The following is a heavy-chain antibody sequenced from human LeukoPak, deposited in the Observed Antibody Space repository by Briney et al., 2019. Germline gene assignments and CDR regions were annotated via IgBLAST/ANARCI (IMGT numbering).Heavy chain of an antibody. D-gene: IGHD2-2*01. J-gene: IGHJ5*02. CDR3: ARGEAAMAGFTNWFDP. V-gene: IGHV5-51*01. CDR2: IYPGDSDT. Sequence: GESLKISCKGSGYSFTSYWIGWVRQMPGKGLEWMGIIYPGDSDTTYSPSFQGQVTISADKSISTAYLQWSSLKASDTAMYYCARGEAAMAGFTNWFDPWGQGTLVTVSS. CDR1: GYSFTSYW.